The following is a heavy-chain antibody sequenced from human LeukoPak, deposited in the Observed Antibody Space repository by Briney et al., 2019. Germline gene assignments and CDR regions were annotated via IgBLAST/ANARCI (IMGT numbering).Heavy chain of an antibody. CDR2: IYFSGST. V-gene: IGHV4-59*01. CDR3: ARGSVLLSMDV. D-gene: IGHD3-10*01. J-gene: IGHJ6*03. Sequence: PSETLSLTCTVSGESISSFYWNWIRQPPGKGLEWIGNIYFSGSTNYNPSLKSRVTISVDASKNQFSLKLNSVTAADTAVYYCARGSVLLSMDVWGKGTTVTISS. CDR1: GESISSFY.